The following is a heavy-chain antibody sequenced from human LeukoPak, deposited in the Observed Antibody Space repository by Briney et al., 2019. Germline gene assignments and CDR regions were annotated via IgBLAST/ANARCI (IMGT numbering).Heavy chain of an antibody. D-gene: IGHD3-9*01. J-gene: IGHJ4*02. CDR1: GFTFRSYA. CDR3: ARTYYDILTGYNPYFDY. CDR2: ISYDGSNK. Sequence: GGSLRLSCAASGFTFRSYAMHWVRQAPGKGLEWVALISYDGSNKYYADSVKGRFTISRDNAKNFLYLQMNSLRAEDTAVYCCARTYYDILTGYNPYFDYWGQGILVTVSS. V-gene: IGHV3-30*04.